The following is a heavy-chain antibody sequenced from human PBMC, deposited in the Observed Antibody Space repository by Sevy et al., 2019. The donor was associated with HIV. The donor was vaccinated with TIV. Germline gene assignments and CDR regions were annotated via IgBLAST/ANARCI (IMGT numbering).Heavy chain of an antibody. D-gene: IGHD3-3*01. V-gene: IGHV4-4*07. Sequence: SETLSLTCTVSGGSISSYYWSWIRQPAGKGLEWIGRIYTSGSTNYNPSLNSRVTMSVDTSKNQFSLKLSSVTAADTAVYYCARSGAYYHFWSGYYQFDYWGQGTLVTVSS. CDR3: ARSGAYYHFWSGYYQFDY. CDR1: GGSISSYY. J-gene: IGHJ4*02. CDR2: IYTSGST.